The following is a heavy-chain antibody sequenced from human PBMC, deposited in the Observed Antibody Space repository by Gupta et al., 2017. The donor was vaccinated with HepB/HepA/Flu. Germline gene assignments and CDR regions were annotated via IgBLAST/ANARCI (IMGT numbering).Heavy chain of an antibody. Sequence: EVQVVESGGGLVKPGESLRLSCAASGFSFTYVWMTWVRPAPGKGLEWVDRIKSKTGGETTDYPAPVKGRFTISRDDSKSTVYLQMNGLKIEDTAIYYCAIDVSEQGSGGFDYWGQGTLVTVSS. CDR3: AIDVSEQGSGGFDY. J-gene: IGHJ4*02. D-gene: IGHD3-10*01. CDR1: GFSFTYVW. V-gene: IGHV3-15*01. CDR2: IKSKTGGETT.